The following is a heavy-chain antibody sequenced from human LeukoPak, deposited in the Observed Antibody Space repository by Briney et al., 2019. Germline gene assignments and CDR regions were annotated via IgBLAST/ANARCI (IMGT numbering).Heavy chain of an antibody. J-gene: IGHJ4*02. V-gene: IGHV3-23*01. D-gene: IGHD5-24*01. Sequence: GGSLRLSSAASGFTFSSSAMSWVRQAPGKGLEWVSSISGSGSGGSTYYADSVKGRFTISRDNSKNTLYLQMNSLIAEDTAVYYCAKSGYNRFDYWGPGTRVTVSS. CDR3: AKSGYNRFDY. CDR1: GFTFSSSA. CDR2: ISGSGSGGST.